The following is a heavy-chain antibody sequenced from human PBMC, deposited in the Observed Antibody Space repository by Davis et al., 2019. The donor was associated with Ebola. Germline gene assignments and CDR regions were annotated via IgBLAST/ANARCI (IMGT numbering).Heavy chain of an antibody. J-gene: IGHJ6*02. D-gene: IGHD3-9*01. CDR3: ARGYRYGLRYFDWFYYYYGMDV. CDR1: GFTFSSYS. V-gene: IGHV3-21*01. Sequence: PGGSLRLSCAASGFTFSSYSMNWVRQAPGKGLEWVSSISSSSSYIYYADSVKGRFTISRDNAKNSLYLQMNSLRAEDTAVYYCARGYRYGLRYFDWFYYYYGMDVWGQGTTVTVSS. CDR2: ISSSSSYI.